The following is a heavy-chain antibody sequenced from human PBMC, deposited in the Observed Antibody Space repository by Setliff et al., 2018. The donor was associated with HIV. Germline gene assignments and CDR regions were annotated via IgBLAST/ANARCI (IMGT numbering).Heavy chain of an antibody. CDR2: IYHSGST. Sequence: PSETLSLTCAVSGYSISSGYYWGWIRQPPGKGLEWIGSIYHSGSTYYNPSLKSRVTISADTSKNQFSLKLSSVTATDTALYYCARGRFHRLHRPYSGSGSLGIQYFDYWGQGTLVTVSS. V-gene: IGHV4-38-2*01. CDR3: ARGRFHRLHRPYSGSGSLGIQYFDY. D-gene: IGHD3-10*01. CDR1: GYSISSGYY. J-gene: IGHJ4*02.